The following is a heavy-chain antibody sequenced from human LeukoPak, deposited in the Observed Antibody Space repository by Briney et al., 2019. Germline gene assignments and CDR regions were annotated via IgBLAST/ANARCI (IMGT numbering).Heavy chain of an antibody. V-gene: IGHV2-70*11. CDR2: IDWDDDK. Sequence: SGPALVKPTQTLTLTCTFSGFSLSTSGMCVSWIRQPPGKALEWLARIDWDDDKYYSTSLKTRLTISKDTSKNQVVLTMTNMDPVDTATYYCARIPREFYDSSGPFDFWGQGTLVTVSS. CDR3: ARIPREFYDSSGPFDF. CDR1: GFSLSTSGMC. D-gene: IGHD3-22*01. J-gene: IGHJ4*02.